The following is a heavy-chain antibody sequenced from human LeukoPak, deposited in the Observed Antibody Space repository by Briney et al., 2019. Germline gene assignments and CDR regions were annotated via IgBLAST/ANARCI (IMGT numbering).Heavy chain of an antibody. CDR3: TTAQYYDILTGYSPFDY. CDR1: GFTLSNAW. J-gene: IGHJ4*02. CDR2: IKSKTDGGTT. D-gene: IGHD3-9*01. V-gene: IGHV3-15*01. Sequence: GGSLRLSCAASGFTLSNAWMSWVRQAPGKGLEWVGRIKSKTDGGTTDYAAPVKGRFTISRDDSKNTLYLQMNSLKTEDTAVYYCTTAQYYDILTGYSPFDYWGQGTLVTVSS.